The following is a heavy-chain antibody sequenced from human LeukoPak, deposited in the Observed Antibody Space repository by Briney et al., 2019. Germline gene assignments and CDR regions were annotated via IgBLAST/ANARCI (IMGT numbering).Heavy chain of an antibody. Sequence: PSGTLSLTCTVSGCSISSSSYYSGGLRQPPGEGVEGIKSNYYSGSTNYNPSLKGRVTISLDTSKNQFSLKMNSLTAADTAVYYCARTKYYYNSRSYGAPYYFDYWGQGTLVTVSS. J-gene: IGHJ4*02. V-gene: IGHV4-39*07. CDR3: ARTKYYYNSRSYGAPYYFDY. CDR1: GCSISSSSYY. CDR2: NYYSGST. D-gene: IGHD3-10*01.